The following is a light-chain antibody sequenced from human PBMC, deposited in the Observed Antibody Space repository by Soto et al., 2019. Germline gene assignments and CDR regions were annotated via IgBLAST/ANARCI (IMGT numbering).Light chain of an antibody. CDR2: SNN. Sequence: QSVLTQPPSASGTPGQRVTISCSGSSSNIGSNTVNWYQQLPGTAPKLLIYSNNQRPSGVPDRFSGSKSGTSASLAISGLQSEDEAAYYCAAWDDSLYVVFGGGTKLTVL. CDR1: SSNIGSNT. J-gene: IGLJ2*01. CDR3: AAWDDSLYVV. V-gene: IGLV1-44*01.